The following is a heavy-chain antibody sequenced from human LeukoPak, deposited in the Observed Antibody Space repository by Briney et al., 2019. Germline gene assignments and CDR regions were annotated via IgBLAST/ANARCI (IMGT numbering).Heavy chain of an antibody. CDR1: GYSFTNYW. CDR2: VDPTDSYT. Sequence: GESLRISCKGSGYSFTNYWISWVRQLPGKALEWIGRVDPTDSYTNYSPSFQGHVAISVDKSISTAYLQWSSLKASDTAMYYCARQGIVVADSFDPWGQGTLVTVSS. CDR3: ARQGIVVADSFDP. J-gene: IGHJ5*02. V-gene: IGHV5-10-1*01. D-gene: IGHD6-19*01.